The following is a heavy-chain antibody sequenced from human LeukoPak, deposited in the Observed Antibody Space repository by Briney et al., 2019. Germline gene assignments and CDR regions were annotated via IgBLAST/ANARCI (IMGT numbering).Heavy chain of an antibody. CDR2: ISGYNSNT. CDR3: ARVTLPGDSSGFYFY. CDR1: GYTFVSYA. D-gene: IGHD3-22*01. Sequence: ASVKVSCKASGYTFVSYAIGWVRQAPGQGLEWMGWISGYNSNTKYAQKFQGRVTMTTDTSTSTAYMELRSLRSGDTAVYYCARVTLPGDSSGFYFYWGQGTLVTVSS. J-gene: IGHJ4*02. V-gene: IGHV1-18*01.